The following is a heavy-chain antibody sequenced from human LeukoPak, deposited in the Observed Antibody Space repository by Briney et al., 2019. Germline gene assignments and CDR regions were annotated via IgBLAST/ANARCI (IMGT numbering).Heavy chain of an antibody. Sequence: KPSETLSLTCAVYGGSFSGYYWSWIRQPPGKGLEWIGEINHSGSTNYNPSLKSRVTISVDTSKNQFSLKLSSVTAADTAVYYCASQAGVKHSFDYWGQGTLVTVSS. J-gene: IGHJ4*02. V-gene: IGHV4-34*01. D-gene: IGHD6-19*01. CDR2: INHSGST. CDR3: ASQAGVKHSFDY. CDR1: GGSFSGYY.